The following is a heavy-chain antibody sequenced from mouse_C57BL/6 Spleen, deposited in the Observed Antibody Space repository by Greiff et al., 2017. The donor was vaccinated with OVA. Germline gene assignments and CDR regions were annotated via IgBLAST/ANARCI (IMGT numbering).Heavy chain of an antibody. J-gene: IGHJ3*01. CDR3: ARDDYEGGGFAY. Sequence: EVKLEESGPGLVKPSQSLSLTCSVTGYSITSGYYWNWIRQFPGNKLEWMGYISYDGSNNYNPSLKNRISITRDTSKNQFFLKLNSVTTEDTATYYCARDDYEGGGFAYWGQGTLVTVSA. V-gene: IGHV3-6*01. D-gene: IGHD2-4*01. CDR1: GYSITSGYY. CDR2: ISYDGSN.